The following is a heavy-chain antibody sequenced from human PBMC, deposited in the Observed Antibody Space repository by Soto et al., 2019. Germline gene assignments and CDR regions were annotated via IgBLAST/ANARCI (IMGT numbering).Heavy chain of an antibody. CDR1: GTSISGDYW. D-gene: IGHD2-8*02. CDR3: TRNTGGYYFFEY. V-gene: IGHV4-28*01. J-gene: IGHJ4*02. Sequence: QVQLQESGPGLVKPSDTLSLTCAVSGTSISGDYWWGWIRQTPGKGLEWIGYISSGGATHYNPSLGSRLTMSVDTSRSQFSLKLSSVTAVDAALYYWTRNTGGYYFFEYWGRGTLVTGSS. CDR2: ISSGGAT.